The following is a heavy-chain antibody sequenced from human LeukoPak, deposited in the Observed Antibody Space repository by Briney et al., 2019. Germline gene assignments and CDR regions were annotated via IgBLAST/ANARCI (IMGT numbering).Heavy chain of an antibody. D-gene: IGHD6-13*01. CDR3: ARDRQQLSEPSNYFDY. Sequence: GASVKVSCKASGYTFTSYGISWVRQAPGQGLEWMGWINAGNGNTKYSQKFQGRVTITRDTSASTAYMELSSLRSEDTAVYYCARDRQQLSEPSNYFDYWGQGTLVTVSS. V-gene: IGHV1-18*04. CDR1: GYTFTSYG. CDR2: INAGNGNT. J-gene: IGHJ4*02.